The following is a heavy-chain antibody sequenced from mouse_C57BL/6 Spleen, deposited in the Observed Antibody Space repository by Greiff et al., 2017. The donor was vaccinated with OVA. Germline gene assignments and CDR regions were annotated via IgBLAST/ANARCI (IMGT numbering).Heavy chain of an antibody. CDR3: ARGDYGSPYFDY. D-gene: IGHD1-1*01. Sequence: EVQLVESGPELVKPGASVKMSCKASGYTFTDYNMHWVKQSHGKSLEWIGYINPNNGGTSYNQKFKGKATLTVNKSSSTAYMELRSLTSEDSAVYYCARGDYGSPYFDYWGQGTTLTVSS. CDR2: INPNNGGT. J-gene: IGHJ2*01. V-gene: IGHV1-22*01. CDR1: GYTFTDYN.